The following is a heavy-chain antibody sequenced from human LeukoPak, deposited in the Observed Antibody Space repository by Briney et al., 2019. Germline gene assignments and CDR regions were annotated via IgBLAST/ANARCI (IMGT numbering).Heavy chain of an antibody. V-gene: IGHV3-7*01. CDR2: IKQDGSVR. CDR3: ARDPESSAFDL. CDR1: GFTFSTYW. J-gene: IGHJ4*02. Sequence: GGSLRLSCVASGFTFSTYWMSWVRQTPEKGLEFVANIKQDGSVRNYMDSLKGRSTISRDNARESLYLEINSLRADDTAVYYCARDPESSAFDLWGQGALVTVSS.